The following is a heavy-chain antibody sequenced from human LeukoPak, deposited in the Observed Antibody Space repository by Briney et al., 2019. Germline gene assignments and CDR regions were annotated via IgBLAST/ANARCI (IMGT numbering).Heavy chain of an antibody. CDR3: ARFCAFGDPAAPPFDP. CDR2: IYYSGST. CDR1: GGSISSSSYY. J-gene: IGHJ5*02. D-gene: IGHD3-10*01. Sequence: PSETLSLTCTVSGGSISSSSYYWGWIRQPPGKGLEWIGSIYYSGSTYYNPSLKSRVTISVDTSKNQFSLKLSSVTAADTAVYYCARFCAFGDPAAPPFDPWGQGTLVTVSS. V-gene: IGHV4-39*07.